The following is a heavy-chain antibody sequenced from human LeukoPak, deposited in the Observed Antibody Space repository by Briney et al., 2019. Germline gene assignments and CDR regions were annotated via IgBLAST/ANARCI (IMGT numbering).Heavy chain of an antibody. Sequence: GGSLRLPCADSGFTFSNFEMYWVRQAPEKGLEWISYINSGGDTMYYADSVKGRFTISRDNAKNSVYLQMNSLTDEDTALYYCARDRGSSGSFPLWGQGAMVTVSS. V-gene: IGHV3-48*03. CDR2: INSGGDTM. CDR3: ARDRGSSGSFPL. J-gene: IGHJ3*01. D-gene: IGHD1-26*01. CDR1: GFTFSNFE.